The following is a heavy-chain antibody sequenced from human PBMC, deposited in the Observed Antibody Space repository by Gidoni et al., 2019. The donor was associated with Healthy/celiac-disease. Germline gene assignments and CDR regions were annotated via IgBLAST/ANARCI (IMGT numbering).Heavy chain of an antibody. Sequence: EVQLVESGGGLVQPGRSLRLSCAASGFTFDDYAMHWVRQAPGKGLEWVSGISWNSGSIGYADSVKGRFTISRDNAKNSLYLQMNSLRAEDTALYYCAKDWAAMVRGVMGAFDIWGQGTMVTVSS. J-gene: IGHJ3*02. CDR1: GFTFDDYA. CDR3: AKDWAAMVRGVMGAFDI. D-gene: IGHD3-10*01. CDR2: ISWNSGSI. V-gene: IGHV3-9*01.